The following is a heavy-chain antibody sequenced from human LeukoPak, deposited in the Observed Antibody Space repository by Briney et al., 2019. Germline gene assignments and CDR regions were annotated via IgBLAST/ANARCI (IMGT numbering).Heavy chain of an antibody. Sequence: GGSLRLSCAASGFTFSSYGMHWVRQAPRKGLEWVAVISYDGSNKYYADSVKGRFTISRDNSKNTLYLQMNSLRAEDTAVYYCANVPGIAAAGTDYWGQGTLVTVSS. D-gene: IGHD6-13*01. J-gene: IGHJ4*02. CDR3: ANVPGIAAAGTDY. CDR1: GFTFSSYG. CDR2: ISYDGSNK. V-gene: IGHV3-30*18.